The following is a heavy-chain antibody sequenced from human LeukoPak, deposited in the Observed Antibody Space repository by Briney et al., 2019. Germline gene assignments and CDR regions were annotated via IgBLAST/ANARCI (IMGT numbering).Heavy chain of an antibody. CDR2: INRDGSER. CDR1: GFTLSSRW. V-gene: IGHV3-7*03. D-gene: IGHD3-3*01. J-gene: IGHJ4*02. CDR3: ATYDSWSGYNIAY. Sequence: GGSLRLSCVVSGFTLSSRWMMWVRQAPGEGLEWMTNINRDGSERNYVDSVKGRFTITRDNAENSLYLQMNSLKVEDSAIYYCATYDSWSGYNIAYWGQGTLVTVSS.